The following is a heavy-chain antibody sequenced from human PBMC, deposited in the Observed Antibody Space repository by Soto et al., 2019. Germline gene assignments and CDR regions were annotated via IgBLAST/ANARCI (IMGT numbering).Heavy chain of an antibody. J-gene: IGHJ5*02. D-gene: IGHD2-21*02. CDR3: ALHQYTGPTATGRFDP. CDR1: WGAMRNGEYS. V-gene: IGHV4-30-2*01. CDR2: IRQSGSV. Sequence: SETLSLTRTVFWGAMRNGEYSWSFIRHPPRKGLEWLAYIRQSGSVYYNPSLKSRATISVDKSKNQFSLKVNSVTAADTALYYCALHQYTGPTATGRFDPWGQGTLVTVSS.